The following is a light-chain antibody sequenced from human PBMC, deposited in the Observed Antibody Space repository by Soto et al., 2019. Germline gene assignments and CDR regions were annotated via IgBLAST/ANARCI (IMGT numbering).Light chain of an antibody. V-gene: IGKV3-20*01. CDR3: QQYGSSPRT. CDR2: GTS. CDR1: QSVSSSY. J-gene: IGKJ1*01. Sequence: EIVLTQSPGTLSLSPGERATLSCRASQSVSSSYLAWYQQKPGQAPRLLIYGTSSRATGIPDRFSGSGSGTDFTLTINRPEPEDFAVYYCQQYGSSPRTFGQGTKVEI.